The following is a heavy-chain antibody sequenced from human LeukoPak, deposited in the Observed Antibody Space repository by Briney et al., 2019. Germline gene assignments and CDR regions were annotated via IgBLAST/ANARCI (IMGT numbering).Heavy chain of an antibody. CDR3: ARDYVDDIPMIKDY. CDR2: INLSGGST. J-gene: IGHJ4*02. V-gene: IGHV1-46*01. D-gene: IGHD2-8*01. Sequence: ASVTVSCKASGYTFTSYHMHWVRQAPGQGLEWMGKINLSGGSTTYAQKFQGRVTMTRDTSTSTVYMELSSLRSEDTAVYYCARDYVDDIPMIKDYWGQGTLVTVSS. CDR1: GYTFTSYH.